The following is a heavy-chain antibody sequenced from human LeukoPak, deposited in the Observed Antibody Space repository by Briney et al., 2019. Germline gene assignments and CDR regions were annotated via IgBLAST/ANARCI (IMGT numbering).Heavy chain of an antibody. CDR1: GFTFSSYW. J-gene: IGHJ4*02. CDR2: IKQDGSEK. D-gene: IGHD3-10*01. V-gene: IGHV3-7*01. CDR3: ASELLWFGESGDY. Sequence: GGSLRLSCAASGFTFSSYWMSWVRQAPGKGLEWVANIKQDGSEKYYVDSVKGRFTISRDNAKNSLYLQMNSLRAEDTAVYYCASELLWFGESGDYWGQGTLVTVSS.